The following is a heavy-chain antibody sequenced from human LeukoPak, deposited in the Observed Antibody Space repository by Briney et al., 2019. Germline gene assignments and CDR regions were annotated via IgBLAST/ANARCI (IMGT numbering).Heavy chain of an antibody. CDR2: NSGSGGST. J-gene: IGHJ6*03. CDR1: GFTFSSYA. CDR3: AKDPHSGSSHGYYYHMDV. Sequence: GGSLRLPCAASGFTFSSYAMSWVRQAPGKGLEWVSANSGSGGSTYYADSVKGRFTISRDNSKNTLYLQMNSLRAEDTAVYYCAKDPHSGSSHGYYYHMDVWGKGTTVTVSS. D-gene: IGHD1-26*01. V-gene: IGHV3-23*01.